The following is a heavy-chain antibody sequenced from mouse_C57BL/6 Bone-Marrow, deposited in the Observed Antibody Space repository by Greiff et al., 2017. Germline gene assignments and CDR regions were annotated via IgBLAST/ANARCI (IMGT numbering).Heavy chain of an antibody. V-gene: IGHV1-64*01. CDR3: ARPYGNYGDY. J-gene: IGHJ2*01. D-gene: IGHD2-1*01. Sequence: QVQLQQPGAELVKPGASVKLSCKASGYTFTSYWMHWVKQRPGQGLEWIGMIHPNSGSTNYNEKFKSKATLTVDNSSSTAYMQLSSLTSEDSAVYYCARPYGNYGDYWGQGTTLTVSS. CDR2: IHPNSGST. CDR1: GYTFTSYW.